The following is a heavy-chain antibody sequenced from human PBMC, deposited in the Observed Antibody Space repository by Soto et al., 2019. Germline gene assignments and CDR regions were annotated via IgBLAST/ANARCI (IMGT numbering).Heavy chain of an antibody. D-gene: IGHD3-22*01. CDR3: ARYYYDSSGYYPL. CDR2: IWYDGSNK. V-gene: IGHV3-33*01. Sequence: GGSLRLSCAASGFTFSSSAMHWVRQAPGKGLEWVAVIWYDGSNKYYADSVKGRFTISRDNSKNTLYLQMNSLRAEDTAVYYCARYYYDSSGYYPLWGQGTLVTVSS. J-gene: IGHJ4*02. CDR1: GFTFSSSA.